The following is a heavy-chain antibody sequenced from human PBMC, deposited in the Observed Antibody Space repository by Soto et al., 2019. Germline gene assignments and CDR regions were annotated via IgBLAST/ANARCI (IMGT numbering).Heavy chain of an antibody. J-gene: IGHJ5*02. CDR1: GFTFDDYT. D-gene: IGHD1-20*01. Sequence: PGGSLRFSCAASGFTFDDYTMHWVRQAPGKGLEWVSLISWDGGSTYYADSVRGRFTISRDNSKNSLYLQMNSLRTEDTALYYCALITLGPWGQGTLVIVSS. V-gene: IGHV3-43*01. CDR2: ISWDGGST. CDR3: ALITLGP.